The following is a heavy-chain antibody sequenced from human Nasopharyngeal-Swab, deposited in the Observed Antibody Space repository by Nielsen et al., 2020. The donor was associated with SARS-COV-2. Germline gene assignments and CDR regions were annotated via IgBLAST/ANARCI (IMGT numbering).Heavy chain of an antibody. CDR1: GGSISSSSYY. CDR3: ARLTVSSSGISSGAFDI. D-gene: IGHD6-19*01. CDR2: IYYSGST. Sequence: ESLKISCTVSGGSISSSSYYWGWIRQPPGKGLEWIGSIYYSGSTYYNPSLKSRVTISVDTSKNQFSLKLSSVTAADTAVYYCARLTVSSSGISSGAFDIWGQGTMVTVSS. J-gene: IGHJ3*02. V-gene: IGHV4-39*01.